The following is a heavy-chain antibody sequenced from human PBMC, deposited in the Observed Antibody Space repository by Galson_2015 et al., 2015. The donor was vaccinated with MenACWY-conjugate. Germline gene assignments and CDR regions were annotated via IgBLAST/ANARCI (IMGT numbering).Heavy chain of an antibody. V-gene: IGHV3-48*02. CDR3: ARETIVVPSDY. J-gene: IGHJ4*02. CDR1: GFMFSSYD. CDR2: ISNSGRTI. Sequence: SLRLSCAASGFMFSSYDMNWVRQAPRKGPVWVAYISNSGRTIHYADSVKGRFTISRDNADNSLYLQMNSLRDEDTAVYYCARETIVVPSDYWGQGTLVTVSS. D-gene: IGHD3-10*01.